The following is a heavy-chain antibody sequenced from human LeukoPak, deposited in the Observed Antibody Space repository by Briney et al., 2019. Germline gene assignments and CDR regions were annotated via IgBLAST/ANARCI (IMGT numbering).Heavy chain of an antibody. V-gene: IGHV3-23*01. CDR1: GFTFSSYA. J-gene: IGHJ4*02. CDR3: AKDPAIVVVPAAEGGFDY. Sequence: PGGSLRLSCAASGFTFSSYAMSWVRQAPGKGLEWVSAISGSGGSTYYADSVKGRFTISRDNSKNTLYLQMSSLRAEDTAVYYCAKDPAIVVVPAAEGGFDYWGQGTLVTVSS. D-gene: IGHD2-2*01. CDR2: ISGSGGST.